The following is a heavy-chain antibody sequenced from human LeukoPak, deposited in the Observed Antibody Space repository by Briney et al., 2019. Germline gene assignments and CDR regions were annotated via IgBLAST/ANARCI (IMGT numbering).Heavy chain of an antibody. J-gene: IGHJ4*02. CDR3: ATVGGLYSGYDY. D-gene: IGHD5-12*01. CDR1: GYTLTELS. V-gene: IGHV1-24*01. CDR2: FDPEDGET. Sequence: ASVKVSCKVSGYTLTELSMRWVRQAPGKGLDWMGGFDPEDGETIYAQKFQGRVTMTEDTSTDTAYMELSSLRSEDTAVYYCATVGGLYSGYDYWGQGTLVTVSS.